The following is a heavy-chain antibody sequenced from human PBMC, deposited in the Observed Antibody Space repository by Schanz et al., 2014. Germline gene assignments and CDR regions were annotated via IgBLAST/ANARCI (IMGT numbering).Heavy chain of an antibody. D-gene: IGHD4-17*01. CDR1: GFTFSDSW. Sequence: EVQLVESGGGFVQPGGSLRLSCAASGFTFSDSWMHWVRQAPGKGLVWVSRTSNDGSFTTFADSVKGRFTISRDNSKNTLFLQMDSLRGDDAALYYCVAAQSDYGEFELDYWGQGTLVSVSS. CDR2: TSNDGSFT. CDR3: VAAQSDYGEFELDY. V-gene: IGHV3-74*01. J-gene: IGHJ4*02.